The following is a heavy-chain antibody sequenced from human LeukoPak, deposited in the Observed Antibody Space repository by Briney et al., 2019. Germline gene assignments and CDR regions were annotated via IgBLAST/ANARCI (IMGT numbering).Heavy chain of an antibody. V-gene: IGHV3-21*06. CDR1: GFTFSNYS. J-gene: IGHJ3*01. CDR3: ARVIGWDEPFDL. Sequence: GGSLRLSCAASGFTFSNYSMNWVRQAPGKGLEWVSSISGSTSYIYYADSVKGRFTVSRDNAKNTLYLQMNSLRAEDTAIYYCARVIGWDEPFDLWGQGTMVTVSS. D-gene: IGHD1-26*01. CDR2: ISGSTSYI.